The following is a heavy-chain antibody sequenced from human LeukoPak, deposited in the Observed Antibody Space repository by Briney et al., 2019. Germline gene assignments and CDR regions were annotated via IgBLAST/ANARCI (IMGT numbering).Heavy chain of an antibody. CDR3: SRRSSYDFFDY. Sequence: PGRSLRLSCTVSGFTFCDYAMGWVRQVPGKGREYIGFIRSKTYGGTTEYAASVKGRFTISRDDSKSIAYLQMNSLKTEDTGVYYCSRRSSYDFFDYWGQGTLVTVSS. J-gene: IGHJ4*02. D-gene: IGHD3-3*01. V-gene: IGHV3-49*04. CDR2: IRSKTYGGTT. CDR1: GFTFCDYA.